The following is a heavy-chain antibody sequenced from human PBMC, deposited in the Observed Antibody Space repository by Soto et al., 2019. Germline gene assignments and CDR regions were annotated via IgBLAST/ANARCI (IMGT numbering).Heavy chain of an antibody. CDR1: SGSVSSGDW. Sequence: QVQLQESGPGLVKPSGTLSLTCAVSSGSVSSGDWWSWVRQPPGKGLEWIGEIYYSGDTNYNPSLKSRVTMSLDKSNNQFSLKLSSMPAADTAVYYCARDRKSGSWSYFDYWGQGALVTVSS. J-gene: IGHJ4*02. CDR3: ARDRKSGSWSYFDY. D-gene: IGHD6-19*01. CDR2: IYYSGDT. V-gene: IGHV4-4*02.